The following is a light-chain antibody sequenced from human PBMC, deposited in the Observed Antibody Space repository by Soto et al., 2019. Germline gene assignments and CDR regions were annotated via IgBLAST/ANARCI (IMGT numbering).Light chain of an antibody. CDR1: QSVGSH. J-gene: IGKJ4*02. V-gene: IGKV3-11*01. Sequence: EIVMTQSPATLSVSPGERATISCRASQSVGSHLAWYQQRPGQAPRLLIYGASYRATGIPARFSGSGSGTDFTLTISSLEPEDFAIYYCQQRSNWPPLTFGGGTKVDIK. CDR3: QQRSNWPPLT. CDR2: GAS.